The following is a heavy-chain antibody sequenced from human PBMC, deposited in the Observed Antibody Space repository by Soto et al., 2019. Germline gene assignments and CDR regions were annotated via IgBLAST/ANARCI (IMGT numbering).Heavy chain of an antibody. Sequence: QVQLQESGPGLVKPSQTLSLTCSVSGDSITNDKYYWTWIRQHPGKGLEWIGYSSYSGTTFYSTSLKSRVTITVDTSKNLFSLNLSSVTAADTAIYYWARDSRRTVTTFNWLEPWGQGILVTVSS. CDR2: SSYSGTT. CDR1: GDSITNDKYY. CDR3: ARDSRRTVTTFNWLEP. D-gene: IGHD4-17*01. V-gene: IGHV4-31*02. J-gene: IGHJ5*02.